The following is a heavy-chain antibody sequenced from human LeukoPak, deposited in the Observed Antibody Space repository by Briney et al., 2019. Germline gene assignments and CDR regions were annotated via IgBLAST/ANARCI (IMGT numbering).Heavy chain of an antibody. D-gene: IGHD3-22*01. CDR3: ARAEDSSGYYVPNWFDP. CDR1: GFSFSNYG. CDR2: ITGSGGGT. Sequence: PGRSLRLSCAASGFSFSNYGMGWVRQAPGKGLEWVSAITGSGGGTYFADSVKGRFTISRDNSKNTLYLQMNSLRAEDTAVYYCARAEDSSGYYVPNWFDPWGQGTLVTVSS. V-gene: IGHV3-23*01. J-gene: IGHJ5*02.